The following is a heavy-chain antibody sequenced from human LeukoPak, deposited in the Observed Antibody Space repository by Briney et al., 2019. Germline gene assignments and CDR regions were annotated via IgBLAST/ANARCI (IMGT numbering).Heavy chain of an antibody. CDR3: ARVSGYSRSQSDY. D-gene: IGHD6-13*01. CDR2: IYYSGST. J-gene: IGHJ4*02. V-gene: IGHV4-59*12. CDR1: GGSISSYY. Sequence: SETLSLTCTVSGGSISSYYWSWIRQPPGKRLEWIGYIYYSGSTNYNPSLKSRVTMSVDKSKNQFSLKLSSVTAADTAVYYCARVSGYSRSQSDYWGQGTLVTVSS.